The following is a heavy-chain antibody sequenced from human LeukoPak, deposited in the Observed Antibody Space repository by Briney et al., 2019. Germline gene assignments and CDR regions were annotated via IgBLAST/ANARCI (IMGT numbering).Heavy chain of an antibody. CDR1: GGSISSGGYY. D-gene: IGHD6-19*01. CDR3: AGGPAWAGTAFDF. V-gene: IGHV4-30-2*01. CDR2: INHSGST. J-gene: IGHJ4*02. Sequence: SQTLSLTCTVSGGSISSGGYYWSWIRQPPGKGLEWLGEINHSGSTNYNPSLKSRVTISVDRSRNLIFLNLRSVTAADTAVYYCAGGPAWAGTAFDFWGQGSRVTVSS.